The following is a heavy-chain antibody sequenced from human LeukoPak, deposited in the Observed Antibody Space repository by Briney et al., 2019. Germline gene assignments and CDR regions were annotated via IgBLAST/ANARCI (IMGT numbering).Heavy chain of an antibody. CDR1: GFTFSSYA. CDR2: ISGSGGST. D-gene: IGHD3-22*01. J-gene: IGHJ4*02. Sequence: GGSLRLSCAASGFTFSSYAMSWVRQAPGKGLEWVSAISGSGGSTYYADSVKGRFAISRDNSKNTLYLQMNSLRAEDTAVYHCAKYPRANYDSSGYYFVYWGQGTLVTVSS. CDR3: AKYPRANYDSSGYYFVY. V-gene: IGHV3-23*01.